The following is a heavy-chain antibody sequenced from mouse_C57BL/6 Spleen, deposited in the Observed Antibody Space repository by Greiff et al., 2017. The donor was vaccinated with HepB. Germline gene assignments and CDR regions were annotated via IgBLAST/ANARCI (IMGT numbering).Heavy chain of an antibody. Sequence: EVQLQQSGPVLVKPGASVKMSCKASGYTFTDYYMNWVKQSHGKSLEWIGVINPYNGGTSYNQKFKGKATLTVDKSSSTAYMELNSLTSEDSAVYYCARRYYGSSYWFAYWGQGTLVTVSA. CDR3: ARRYYGSSYWFAY. CDR1: GYTFTDYY. D-gene: IGHD1-1*01. J-gene: IGHJ3*01. V-gene: IGHV1-19*01. CDR2: INPYNGGT.